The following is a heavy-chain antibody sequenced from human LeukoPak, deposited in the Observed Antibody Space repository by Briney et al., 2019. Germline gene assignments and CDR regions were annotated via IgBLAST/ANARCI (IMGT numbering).Heavy chain of an antibody. V-gene: IGHV1-69*05. J-gene: IGHJ6*03. CDR3: AREKLAAAGTGLYYMDV. CDR1: GGTFSSYA. CDR2: IIPIFGTA. D-gene: IGHD6-13*01. Sequence: ASVKVSCKASGGTFSSYAISWVRQAPGQGLEGMGRIIPIFGTANYPQKFQGRVTITTDESTNTAYMELSSLRSEDTAVYYCAREKLAAAGTGLYYMDVWGKGTTVTVSS.